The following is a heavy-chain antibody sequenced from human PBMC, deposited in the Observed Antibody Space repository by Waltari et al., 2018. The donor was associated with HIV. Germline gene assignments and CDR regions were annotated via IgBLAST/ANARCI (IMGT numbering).Heavy chain of an antibody. CDR3: ARRRGYGYLDY. CDR1: GRTFSNFW. J-gene: IGHJ4*02. Sequence: EVQLVESGGGLVQPGGSLRLSFAASGRTFSNFWMTWVRQAPGKGLEWVANIKQDGSEKYYVDSVKGRFTISRDNAKNSLYLQMNSLRAEDTAVYYCARRRGYGYLDYWGQGTLVTVSS. CDR2: IKQDGSEK. D-gene: IGHD5-18*01. V-gene: IGHV3-7*01.